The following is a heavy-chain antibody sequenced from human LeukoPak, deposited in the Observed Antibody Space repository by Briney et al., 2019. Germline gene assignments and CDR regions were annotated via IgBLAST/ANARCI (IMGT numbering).Heavy chain of an antibody. D-gene: IGHD6-13*01. CDR2: INPNSGGT. J-gene: IGHJ4*02. Sequence: GASVKVSCKASGYTFTGYYMHWVRQAPGQGLEWMGRINPNSGGTNYAQKFQGRVTMTRDTPISTAYMELSRLRSDDTAVYYCARDQGSLTRSWYTGYWGQGTQVTVSS. CDR1: GYTFTGYY. V-gene: IGHV1-2*06. CDR3: ARDQGSLTRSWYTGY.